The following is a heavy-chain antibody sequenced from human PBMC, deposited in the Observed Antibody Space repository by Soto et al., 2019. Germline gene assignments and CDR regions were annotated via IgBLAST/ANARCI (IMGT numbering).Heavy chain of an antibody. D-gene: IGHD2-21*02. CDR2: IRDKARGYTT. V-gene: IGHV3-72*01. CDR1: GFTFSDHF. CDR3: TRLLAYCGGDCHSFAFDI. Sequence: EVQLVESGGGLVQPGGSLRLSCAASGFTFSDHFMEWVRQAPGKGPEWVGRIRDKARGYTTDYAASVKGRFTISRDDSKNSLYLQMNNLKPEDTALYYCTRLLAYCGGDCHSFAFDIWGQGTMVTVSS. J-gene: IGHJ3*02.